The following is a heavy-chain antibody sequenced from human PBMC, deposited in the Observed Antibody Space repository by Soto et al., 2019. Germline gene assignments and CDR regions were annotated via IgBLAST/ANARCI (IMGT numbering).Heavy chain of an antibody. J-gene: IGHJ6*03. Sequence: ASVKVSCKASGYTFTSYDINWVRQATGQGLEWMGWMNPNSGNTGYAQKFQGRVTMTRNTSISTAYMELSSLRSEDTAVYYCARRSMRFQKYYYYYMDVWGKGTTVTVSS. CDR3: ARRSMRFQKYYYYYMDV. D-gene: IGHD2-8*01. CDR2: MNPNSGNT. V-gene: IGHV1-8*01. CDR1: GYTFTSYD.